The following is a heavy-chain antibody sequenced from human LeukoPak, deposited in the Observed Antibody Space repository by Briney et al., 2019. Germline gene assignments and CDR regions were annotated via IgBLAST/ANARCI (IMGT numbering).Heavy chain of an antibody. Sequence: GGSLRLSCAASGFTFSSYGMHWVRQAPGKGLEWVAVMYYDGVSKYYADSVKGRFTISRDNSHNTLYLQMNSLRVEDTAVYYCARDYYCSGGSCLYLDHWGQGTLVTVSS. CDR3: ARDYYCSGGSCLYLDH. V-gene: IGHV3-33*01. D-gene: IGHD2-15*01. CDR1: GFTFSSYG. CDR2: MYYDGVSK. J-gene: IGHJ4*02.